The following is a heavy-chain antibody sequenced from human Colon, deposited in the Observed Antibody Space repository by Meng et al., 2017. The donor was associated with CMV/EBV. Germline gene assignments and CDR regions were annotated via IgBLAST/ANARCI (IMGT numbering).Heavy chain of an antibody. V-gene: IGHV3-74*01. Sequence: VGSGGGFVQPGGSLRLSCAGSGFIFSKYWMHWVRQVPGGGLLWVSRIDNYGTITSYADSVKGRFTISRDNAKNTLYLQIDSLRVDDSAVYYCGRDLSGERDHWGQGTLVTVSS. CDR1: GFIFSKYW. J-gene: IGHJ4*02. CDR2: IDNYGTIT. D-gene: IGHD1-26*01. CDR3: GRDLSGERDH.